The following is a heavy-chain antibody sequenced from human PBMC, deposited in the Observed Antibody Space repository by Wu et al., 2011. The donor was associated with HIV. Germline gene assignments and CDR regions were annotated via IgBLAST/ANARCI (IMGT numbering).Heavy chain of an antibody. CDR3: ARDVKLERDYYYGMDV. CDR2: INPSSGGT. CDR1: GYPFSGYY. D-gene: IGHD1-1*01. Sequence: QVQLVQSGAEVKKPGASVKLSCKTSGYPFSGYYIHWVRQAPGQGLEWMGWINPSSGGTNYAQKFQGRVTMTRDTSISTAYLELSGLRSDDTAVYYCARDVKLERDYYYGMDVWGQGTTVTVSS. J-gene: IGHJ6*02. V-gene: IGHV1-2*02.